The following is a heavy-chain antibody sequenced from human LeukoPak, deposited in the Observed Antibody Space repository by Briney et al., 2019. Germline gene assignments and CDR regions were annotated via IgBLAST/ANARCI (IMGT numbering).Heavy chain of an antibody. J-gene: IGHJ6*02. CDR3: ARGPRFWSRYYYYGMDV. D-gene: IGHD3-3*01. CDR2: INHSGST. CDR1: GGSFSGYY. V-gene: IGHV4-34*01. Sequence: SETLSLTCAVYGGSFSGYYWSWIRQPPGKGLEWIGEINHSGSTNYNPSLKSRVTISVDTSKNQFSLKLSSVTAADTAVYYCARGPRFWSRYYYYGMDVRGQGTTVTVSS.